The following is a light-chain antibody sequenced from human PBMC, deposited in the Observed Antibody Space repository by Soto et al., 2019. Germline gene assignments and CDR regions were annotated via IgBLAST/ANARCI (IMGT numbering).Light chain of an antibody. V-gene: IGKV3-20*01. CDR3: QQYGHSPYT. CDR2: DAS. CDR1: QSVRINS. J-gene: IGKJ2*01. Sequence: ISLTQSPDTLSLSPGDRATLSCRASQSVRINSLAWYQQQPGQAPRLLIYDASSRATGIPDGFSGSGSGTDFTLAISRLEPDDFAVYCCQQYGHSPYTFGQGTNLEIK.